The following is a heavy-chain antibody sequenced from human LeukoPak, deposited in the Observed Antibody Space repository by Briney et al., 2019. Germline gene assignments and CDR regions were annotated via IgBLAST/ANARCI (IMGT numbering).Heavy chain of an antibody. D-gene: IGHD5-24*01. CDR3: ARSRDGYNFDNYFDY. CDR1: GFTVSSNY. V-gene: IGHV3-53*01. CDR2: IYSGGST. J-gene: IGHJ4*02. Sequence: GGSLRLSCAASGFTVSSNYMSWVRQAPGKGLEWVSVIYSGGSTYYADSVKGRFTISRDNSKNTLYLQMNSLRAEDTAVYYCARSRDGYNFDNYFDYWGRGTLVTVSS.